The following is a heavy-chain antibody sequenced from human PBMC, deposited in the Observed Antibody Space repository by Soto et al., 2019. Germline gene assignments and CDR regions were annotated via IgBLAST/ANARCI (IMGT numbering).Heavy chain of an antibody. CDR2: ISSSSSTI. D-gene: IGHD3-22*01. J-gene: IGHJ4*02. Sequence: EVQLVESGGGLVQPGGSLRLSCAASGFTFSSYSMNWVRQAPGKGLEWVSYISSSSSTIHYADSVKGRFTISRDNAKNSLYLQMNSLGAEDTAVYYCARDDYPSYYDSSGYHFDYWGQGTLVTVSS. CDR3: ARDDYPSYYDSSGYHFDY. CDR1: GFTFSSYS. V-gene: IGHV3-48*01.